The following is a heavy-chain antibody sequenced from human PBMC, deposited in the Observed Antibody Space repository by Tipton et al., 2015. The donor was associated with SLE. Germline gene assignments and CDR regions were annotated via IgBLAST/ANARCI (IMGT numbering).Heavy chain of an antibody. D-gene: IGHD6-25*01. CDR1: GYTFTGYY. V-gene: IGHV1-2*06. CDR2: INPNSGGT. J-gene: IGHJ1*01. Sequence: QLVQSGAEVKKPGASVKVSKASGYTFTGYYMHWVRQAPGQGLEWMGRINPNSGGTNYAQKFQGRVTMTRDTSISTAYMELSRLRADDTAVYYCAKETSGKFDHSSAFQHWGQGTLVTVSS. CDR3: AKETSGKFDHSSAFQH.